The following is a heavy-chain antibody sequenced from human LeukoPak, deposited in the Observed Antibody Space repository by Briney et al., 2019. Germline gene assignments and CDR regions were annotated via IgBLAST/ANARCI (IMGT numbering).Heavy chain of an antibody. D-gene: IGHD6-19*01. Sequence: GSLRLSCAASGFTFSDYDMSWVRQAPGKGLEWVGNLYYSGSTSYNPSLKSRVTVSVDTSNNQFSLKLNSVTAADTAVYYCARLRNYSTGWYRGTFDIWGQGTMVTVSS. V-gene: IGHV4-38-2*01. CDR1: GFTFSDYD. CDR2: LYYSGST. CDR3: ARLRNYSTGWYRGTFDI. J-gene: IGHJ3*02.